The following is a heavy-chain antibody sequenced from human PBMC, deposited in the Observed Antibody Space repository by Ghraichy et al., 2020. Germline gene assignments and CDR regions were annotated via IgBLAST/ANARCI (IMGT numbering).Heavy chain of an antibody. Sequence: SETLSLTCAVSGGSFSGYYWTWIRQLAGKGLEWIGEINHSGNTNYNPSLKSRVTISVDTSKNQFSLKLSPVTAADTALYYCARTRIVYTSGWYSAYGMDVWGQGTTVTVSS. D-gene: IGHD6-19*01. CDR2: INHSGNT. J-gene: IGHJ6*02. CDR1: GGSFSGYY. V-gene: IGHV4-34*01. CDR3: ARTRIVYTSGWYSAYGMDV.